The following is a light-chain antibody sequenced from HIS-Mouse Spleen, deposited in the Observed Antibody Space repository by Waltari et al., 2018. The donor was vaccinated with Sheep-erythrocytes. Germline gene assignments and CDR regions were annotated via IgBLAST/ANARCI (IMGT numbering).Light chain of an antibody. Sequence: QSALTQPRSVSGSPGQSVTISCTGTSSDVGGYNYVSWYQQHPGKAPRLMIYDVSNRASGCPDRFSGSKSGNTSFLTISGLQAEDEADYYCCSYAGSYNHVFATGTKVTVL. CDR3: CSYAGSYNHV. CDR1: SSDVGGYNY. CDR2: DVS. J-gene: IGLJ1*01. V-gene: IGLV2-11*01.